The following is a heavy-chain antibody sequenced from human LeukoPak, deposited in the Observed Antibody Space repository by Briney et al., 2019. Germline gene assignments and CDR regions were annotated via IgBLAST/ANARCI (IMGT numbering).Heavy chain of an antibody. D-gene: IGHD3-3*01. CDR3: ARGLRYYDFWSGHGAYYYYMDV. CDR2: INHSGST. Sequence: PSETLSLTCAVYGGSFSGYYWSWIRQPPGKGLEWIGEINHSGSTNYNPSLKSRVTISVDTSKNQFSLKLSSVTAADTAVYYCARGLRYYDFWSGHGAYYYYMDVWGKGTTVTVSS. J-gene: IGHJ6*03. CDR1: GGSFSGYY. V-gene: IGHV4-34*01.